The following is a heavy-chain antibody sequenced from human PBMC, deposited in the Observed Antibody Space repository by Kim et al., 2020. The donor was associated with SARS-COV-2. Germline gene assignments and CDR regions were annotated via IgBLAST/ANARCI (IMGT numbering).Heavy chain of an antibody. CDR1: GGSFSGYY. CDR3: ARESGHMVVVVVARYYYYYMDV. V-gene: IGHV4-34*01. D-gene: IGHD2-15*01. J-gene: IGHJ6*03. CDR2: INHSGST. Sequence: SETLSLTCAVYGGSFSGYYWSWIRQPPGKGLEWIGEINHSGSTNYNPSLKSRVTISVDTSKNQFSLKLSSVTAAETAVYYCARESGHMVVVVVARYYYYYMDVWGKGTTVTVSS.